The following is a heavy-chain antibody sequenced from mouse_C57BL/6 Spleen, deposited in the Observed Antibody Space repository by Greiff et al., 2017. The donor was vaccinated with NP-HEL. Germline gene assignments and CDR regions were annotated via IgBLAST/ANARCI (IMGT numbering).Heavy chain of an antibody. Sequence: QVQLKESGPELVKPGASVKISCKASGYAFSSSWMSWVKQRPGKGLEWIGRIYPGDGDTNYNGKFKGKATLTADKSSSTAYMQLSSLTSEDSAVYFCARSIITTVVVPSFDYWGQGTTLTVSS. CDR3: ARSIITTVVVPSFDY. V-gene: IGHV1-82*01. J-gene: IGHJ2*01. CDR1: GYAFSSSW. CDR2: IYPGDGDT. D-gene: IGHD1-1*01.